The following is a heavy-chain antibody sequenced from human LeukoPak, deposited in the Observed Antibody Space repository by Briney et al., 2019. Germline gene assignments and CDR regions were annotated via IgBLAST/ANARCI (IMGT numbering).Heavy chain of an antibody. D-gene: IGHD2-15*01. J-gene: IGHJ5*02. CDR1: GFTFSSYS. Sequence: GGSLRLSCAASGFTFSSYSMNWVRQAPGKGLEWVSSISSSSSYIYYADSVKGRFTISRDNAKNSLYLQMNSLRAEDTAVYYCARELGYCSGGSCPNWFDPWGQGTLVTVSS. CDR2: ISSSSSYI. V-gene: IGHV3-21*01. CDR3: ARELGYCSGGSCPNWFDP.